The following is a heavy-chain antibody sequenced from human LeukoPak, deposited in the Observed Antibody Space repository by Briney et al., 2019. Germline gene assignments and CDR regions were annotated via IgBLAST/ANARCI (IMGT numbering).Heavy chain of an antibody. V-gene: IGHV4-59*01. CDR2: IYYSGST. Sequence: SETLSLTCTVSGGSISSYYWSWIRQPPGKVLEWIGYIYYSGSTNYNPSLKSRVTISVDTSKNQFSLKLSSVTAADTAVYYCARVRGSARDYWGQGTLVTVSS. D-gene: IGHD6-19*01. CDR3: ARVRGSARDY. J-gene: IGHJ4*02. CDR1: GGSISSYY.